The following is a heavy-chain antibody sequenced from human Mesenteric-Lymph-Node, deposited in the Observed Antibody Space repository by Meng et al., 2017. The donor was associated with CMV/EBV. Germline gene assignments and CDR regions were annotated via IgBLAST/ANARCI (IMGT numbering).Heavy chain of an antibody. V-gene: IGHV3-23*01. D-gene: IGHD3-10*01. J-gene: IGHJ4*02. Sequence: AASGFTFSRYAMSWVRQAPGKELEGVSAISGSGTDTYYADSVKGRFIISRDNSKNTLYLQMNSLRADDTAVYYCTNRPTGLHYYLDYWGQGTLVTVSS. CDR2: ISGSGTDT. CDR1: GFTFSRYA. CDR3: TNRPTGLHYYLDY.